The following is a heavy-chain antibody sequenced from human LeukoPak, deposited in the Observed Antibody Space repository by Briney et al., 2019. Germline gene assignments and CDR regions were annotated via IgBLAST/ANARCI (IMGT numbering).Heavy chain of an antibody. CDR1: GDSTSNSQYY. D-gene: IGHD3-22*01. CDR3: ARQPPWGTMIVVHYFDY. CDR2: VYYTGGT. J-gene: IGHJ4*02. Sequence: SETLSLTCTASGDSTSNSQYYWAWIRQSPGKGLEWIGSVYYTGGTFYNPSLKSRVTVSIDTSRNLFSLKLRSLTAADTAVYYCARQPPWGTMIVVHYFDYWGRGTLVAVSS. V-gene: IGHV4-39*01.